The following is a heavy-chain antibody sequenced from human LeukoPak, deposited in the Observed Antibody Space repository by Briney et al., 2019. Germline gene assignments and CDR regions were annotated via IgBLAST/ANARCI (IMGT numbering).Heavy chain of an antibody. CDR2: ISAYDGNT. V-gene: IGHV1-18*01. CDR3: GRDGVVTSYYFDY. Sequence: ASVKVSCKASGYTFSNYGISWVRQAPGQGLEWIGWISAYDGNTNYAQKLQDRVPVTRHISTSTAYMELRILRSDDTAVYYCGRDGVVTSYYFDYWGQGTLVTVSS. D-gene: IGHD3-3*01. CDR1: GYTFSNYG. J-gene: IGHJ4*02.